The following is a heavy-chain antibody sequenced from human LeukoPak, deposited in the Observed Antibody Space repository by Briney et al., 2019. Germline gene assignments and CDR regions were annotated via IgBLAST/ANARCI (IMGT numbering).Heavy chain of an antibody. V-gene: IGHV4-39*07. D-gene: IGHD3-22*01. Sequence: PSETLSLTCTVSGGSIRSSNNYWGWIRQPPGKGLEWIGGIHYSGSTYYYPSLKSRATISVDTSKNQFSLKLSSVTAADTAVYYCARDVRDSSGYYLRAFGYWGQGTLVTVPS. CDR2: IHYSGST. CDR3: ARDVRDSSGYYLRAFGY. CDR1: GGSIRSSNNY. J-gene: IGHJ4*02.